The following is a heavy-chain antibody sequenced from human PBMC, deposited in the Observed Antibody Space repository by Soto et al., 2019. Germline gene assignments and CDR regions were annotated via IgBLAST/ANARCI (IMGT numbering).Heavy chain of an antibody. D-gene: IGHD3-16*02. CDR3: ATLIQKVISTSVDY. CDR1: GFTFSNYR. CDR2: ISKTGDTI. V-gene: IGHV3-48*02. Sequence: GGSLRLSCAASGFTFSNYRMNWVRQAPGKGLEWIASISKTGDTIYYADSVKGRFTVSRDDAKNSLFLQMNGLRDEDTAVYYCATLIQKVISTSVDYWGQGTLVTVSS. J-gene: IGHJ4*02.